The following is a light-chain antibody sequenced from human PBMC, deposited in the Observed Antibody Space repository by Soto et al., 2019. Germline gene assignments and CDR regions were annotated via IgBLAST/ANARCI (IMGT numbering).Light chain of an antibody. J-gene: IGKJ1*01. Sequence: EIMMTQSPATLSVSPGERATLSCRARQSVGSSLAWYQQRPGQTPRLLIFNASTRASGIPARFSGSGCGADFSLAISSLQSEDFAVYYCQQYNVWWTFGQGTKVE. CDR2: NAS. CDR1: QSVGSS. CDR3: QQYNVWWT. V-gene: IGKV3-15*01.